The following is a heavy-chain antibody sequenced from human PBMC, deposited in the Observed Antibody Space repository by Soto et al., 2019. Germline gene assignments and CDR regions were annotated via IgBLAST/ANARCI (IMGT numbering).Heavy chain of an antibody. J-gene: IGHJ4*02. CDR3: ARTRSGVEVILFDY. V-gene: IGHV1-2*02. CDR1: GYTFTGYY. CDR2: INPNSGGT. Sequence: ASVKVSCKASGYTFTGYYMHWVRQAPGQGLEWMGWINPNSGGTNYAQKFQGRVTMTRGTSVSTAYMELSRLRSDDTAVYYCARTRSGVEVILFDYWGQGTLVPVSS. D-gene: IGHD3-22*01.